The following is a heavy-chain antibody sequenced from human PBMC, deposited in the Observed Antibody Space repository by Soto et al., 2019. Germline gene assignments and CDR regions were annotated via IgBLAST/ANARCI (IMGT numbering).Heavy chain of an antibody. CDR3: ARVGRVVVAATPTFTWFDP. J-gene: IGHJ5*02. Sequence: QVQLVQSGAEVKKPGSSVIVSCKASGGTFNSYGISWVRQAPGQGLEWMGGITPIFGTTNYAQKFQARIPIYADKSTTTAYMELSSLRSEDTAVYYCARVGRVVVAATPTFTWFDPWGQGTPVTVSS. CDR1: GGTFNSYG. D-gene: IGHD2-15*01. V-gene: IGHV1-69*06. CDR2: ITPIFGTT.